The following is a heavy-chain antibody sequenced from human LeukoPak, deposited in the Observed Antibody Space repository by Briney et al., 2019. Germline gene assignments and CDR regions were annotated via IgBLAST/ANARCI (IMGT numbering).Heavy chain of an antibody. D-gene: IGHD5-24*01. CDR2: IYYSGST. CDR3: ARTRDGYNLQFDY. CDR1: GGSISSSSYY. Sequence: SETLSLTCTVSGGSISSSSYYWGWLRQPPGKGLEWIGYIYYSGSTNYNPSLKSRVTISVDTSKNQFSLKLSSVTAADTAVYYCARTRDGYNLQFDYWGQGTLVTVSS. V-gene: IGHV4-61*05. J-gene: IGHJ4*02.